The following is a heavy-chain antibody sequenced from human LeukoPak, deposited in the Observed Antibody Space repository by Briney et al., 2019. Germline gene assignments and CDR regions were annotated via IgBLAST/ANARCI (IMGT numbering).Heavy chain of an antibody. V-gene: IGHV3-66*01. D-gene: IGHD5-18*01. Sequence: GALRLSCEASGFTFSSYVMSWVRQPPGKGLEWVSVIYGGGSTYYADSVKGRFTISRDSSKNTLYLQMNSLRAEDTAVYYCARGARGTYSFGYEWGQGTLVTVSS. J-gene: IGHJ4*02. CDR2: IYGGGST. CDR1: GFTFSSYV. CDR3: ARGARGTYSFGYE.